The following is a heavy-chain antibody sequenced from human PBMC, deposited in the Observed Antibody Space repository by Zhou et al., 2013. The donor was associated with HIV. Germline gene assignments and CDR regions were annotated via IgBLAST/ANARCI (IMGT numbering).Heavy chain of an antibody. CDR1: GYIFSDYY. V-gene: IGHV1-69-2*01. CDR3: ARGEVVLGQR. Sequence: EVRLVQSGAEVKKPGTAVKISCKASGYIFSDYYIHWVQQAPGKGLEWMGLVDPEDGETIYAEKFQGRVTITADMSTDTAYMELSTLRSDDTAVYYCARGEVVLGQRGDQGTLVHRLL. D-gene: IGHD2-15*01. J-gene: IGHJ4*02. CDR2: VDPEDGET.